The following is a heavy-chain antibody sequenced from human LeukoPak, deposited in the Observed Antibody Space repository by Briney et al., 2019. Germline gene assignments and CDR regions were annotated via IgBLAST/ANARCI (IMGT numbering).Heavy chain of an antibody. CDR3: ARRLYSSSWYYSDY. Sequence: GGSLRLSCAASGFTFSSYSMNWVRQAPGKGLEWVSSISSSSSYIYYADSVKGRFTISRDNSKNTPYLQMNSLRAEDTAVYFCARRLYSSSWYYSDYWGQGTLVTVSS. D-gene: IGHD6-13*01. CDR2: ISSSSSYI. CDR1: GFTFSSYS. J-gene: IGHJ4*02. V-gene: IGHV3-21*04.